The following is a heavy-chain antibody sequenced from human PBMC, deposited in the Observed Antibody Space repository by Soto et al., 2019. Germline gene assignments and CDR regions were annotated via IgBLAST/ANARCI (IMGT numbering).Heavy chain of an antibody. V-gene: IGHV4-38-2*02. CDR2: IYPSVSS. Sequence: PSETLSLTCSFAVFAISRGYYCSWVRQPPGKGLEWIGSIYPSVSSYHNPSLETRVRLSIDTSKNQFTLNLTSVTAADTALYYCAREKVGTTFFDNWGQGIQVTVSS. CDR1: VFAISRGYY. J-gene: IGHJ4*02. D-gene: IGHD1-1*01. CDR3: AREKVGTTFFDN.